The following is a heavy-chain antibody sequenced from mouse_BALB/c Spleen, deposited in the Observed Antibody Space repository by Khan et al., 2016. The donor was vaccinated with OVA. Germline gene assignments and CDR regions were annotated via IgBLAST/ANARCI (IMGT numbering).Heavy chain of an antibody. V-gene: IGHV9-4*02. Sequence: QIQLVQSGPELKKPGETVRISCKASGYTFTNAGMQWVQKMPGKGLKWIGWINTHSGVPKYAEDFKGRFAFSLETSGSTVYLQITNLKNEDTASAFCARGGAAYDRNDGGAMDYWGQGTSVTVSS. CDR2: INTHSGVP. J-gene: IGHJ4*01. CDR1: GYTFTNAG. D-gene: IGHD2-14*01. CDR3: ARGGAAYDRNDGGAMDY.